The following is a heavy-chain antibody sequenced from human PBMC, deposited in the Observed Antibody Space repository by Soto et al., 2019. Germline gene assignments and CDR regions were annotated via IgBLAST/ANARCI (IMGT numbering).Heavy chain of an antibody. V-gene: IGHV1-8*01. CDR3: ARAPSTVAGREDYYYYYYGMDV. Sequence: GASVKVSCKASGYTFTSYDINWVRQATGQGLEWMGWMNPNSGNTGYAQKFQGRVTMTRNTSISTAYMELSSLRSEDTAVYYCARAPSTVAGREDYYYYYYGMDVWGQGTTVTVSS. CDR1: GYTFTSYD. J-gene: IGHJ6*02. CDR2: MNPNSGNT. D-gene: IGHD6-19*01.